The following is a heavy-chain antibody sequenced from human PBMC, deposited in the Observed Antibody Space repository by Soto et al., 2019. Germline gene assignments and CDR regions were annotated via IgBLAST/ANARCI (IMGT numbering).Heavy chain of an antibody. CDR2: TYYRSKWYN. CDR3: ARGKSSSYARYYYYMDV. Sequence: SQTLSLTCAISGDSVSSNSAAWNWIRQSPSRGLEWLGRTYYRSKWYNDYAVSVKSRITINPDTSKNQFSLQLNSVTPEDTAVYYCARGKSSSYARYYYYMDVWGKGTTVTVSS. CDR1: GDSVSSNSAA. V-gene: IGHV6-1*01. J-gene: IGHJ6*03. D-gene: IGHD6-13*01.